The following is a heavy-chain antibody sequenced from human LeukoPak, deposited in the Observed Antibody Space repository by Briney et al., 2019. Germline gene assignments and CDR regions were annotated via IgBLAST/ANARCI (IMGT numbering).Heavy chain of an antibody. CDR1: GFTFSSYS. J-gene: IGHJ4*02. CDR3: ASGNYDYVWGSYRPYYFDY. D-gene: IGHD3-16*02. Sequence: GGSLRLSCAASGFTFSSYSMNWVRQAPGKGLEWVANIKHDGSEKYYVDSVKGRFTISRDNAKNSVYLQMNSLRAEDTAVYYCASGNYDYVWGSYRPYYFDYWGQGTLVTVSS. CDR2: IKHDGSEK. V-gene: IGHV3-7*01.